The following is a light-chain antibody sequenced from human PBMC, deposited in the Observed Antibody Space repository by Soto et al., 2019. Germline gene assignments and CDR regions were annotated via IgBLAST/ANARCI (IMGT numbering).Light chain of an antibody. CDR2: GAS. CDR3: QQYGSFPWT. CDR1: QSVSSSY. J-gene: IGKJ1*01. Sequence: EIVLTQSPGTLSLSPGERATLSCRASQSVSSSYLAWYQQKPGQATRLLIYGASSRATGIPDKFSGSGSGTDFSLTINRLEPEYFAVYYCQQYGSFPWTFGQGTKVEIK. V-gene: IGKV3-20*01.